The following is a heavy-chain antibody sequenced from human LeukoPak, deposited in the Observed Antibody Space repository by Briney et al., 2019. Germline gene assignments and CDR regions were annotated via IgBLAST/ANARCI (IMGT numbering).Heavy chain of an antibody. J-gene: IGHJ1*01. CDR1: GFTFSNYN. CDR2: ISSSSSYI. V-gene: IGHV3-21*01. D-gene: IGHD6-13*01. Sequence: GGSLRLSCAASGFTFSNYNVNWVRQAPGKGLEWVSSISSSSSYISYADSVKGRFTISRDNAKNSLYLQMNSLRAEDTAVYYCARDLGAAAEYFQHWGQGTLVTVSS. CDR3: ARDLGAAAEYFQH.